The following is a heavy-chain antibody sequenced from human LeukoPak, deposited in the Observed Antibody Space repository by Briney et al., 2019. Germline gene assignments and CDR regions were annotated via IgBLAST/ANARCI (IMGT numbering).Heavy chain of an antibody. D-gene: IGHD3-22*01. Sequence: PGGSLRLSCAASGFTFDDYAMHWVRHTPGKGLEWVAGITWNRDNIGYGDSVKGRFTISRDNVKNVLYLQMNSLGPGDTALYYCAKDLSSAITSALVLDVWGQGTTVIVS. V-gene: IGHV3-9*01. CDR1: GFTFDDYA. CDR2: ITWNRDNI. CDR3: AKDLSSAITSALVLDV. J-gene: IGHJ6*02.